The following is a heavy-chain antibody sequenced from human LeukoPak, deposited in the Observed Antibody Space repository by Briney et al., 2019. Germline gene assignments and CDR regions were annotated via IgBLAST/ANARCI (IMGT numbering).Heavy chain of an antibody. J-gene: IGHJ4*02. D-gene: IGHD3-22*01. Sequence: PSETLSLTCTVSGGSISSYYWSWIRQPPGKGLEWIGYIYHSGSTNYNPSLKSRVTISVDTSKNHFSLKLSSVTAADTAVYYCARSSGSYYFDYWGQGTLVTVSS. CDR1: GGSISSYY. CDR3: ARSSGSYYFDY. CDR2: IYHSGST. V-gene: IGHV4-59*01.